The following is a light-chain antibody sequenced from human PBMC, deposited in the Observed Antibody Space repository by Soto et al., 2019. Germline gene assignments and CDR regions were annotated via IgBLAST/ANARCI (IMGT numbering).Light chain of an antibody. V-gene: IGKV1-5*03. CDR1: QSISSW. CDR3: QQYNSYWT. CDR2: KAS. J-gene: IGKJ1*01. Sequence: DIQVTQSPSTLAASVGDRVTITCPASQSISSWLAWYQQKPGKAPKLLIYKASSLESGVPSRFSGSGSGTEFTLTISSLQPDDFATYYCQQYNSYWTFGQGTKVDIK.